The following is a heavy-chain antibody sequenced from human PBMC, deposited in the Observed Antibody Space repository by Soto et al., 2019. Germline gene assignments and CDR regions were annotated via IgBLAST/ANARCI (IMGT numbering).Heavy chain of an antibody. CDR1: GGSFSGYY. CDR3: ASYKQILRGWFDP. CDR2: INHSGST. V-gene: IGHV4-34*01. D-gene: IGHD3-10*01. J-gene: IGHJ5*02. Sequence: PSETLSLTCAVYGGSFSGYYWIWIRQPPGKGLEWIGEINHSGSTNYNPSLKSRVTISVDTSKNQFSLKLSSVTAADTAVYYCASYKQILRGWFDPWGQGTLVTVSS.